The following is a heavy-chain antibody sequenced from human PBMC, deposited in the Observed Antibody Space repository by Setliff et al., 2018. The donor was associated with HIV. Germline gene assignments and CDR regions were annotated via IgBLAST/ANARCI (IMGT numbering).Heavy chain of an antibody. CDR1: GFTFDDYA. CDR3: AKGRRGYSYGYDAFDI. D-gene: IGHD5-18*01. J-gene: IGHJ3*02. Sequence: LSLTCAASGFTFDDYAMHWVRQAPGKGLEWVSGISWNSGSIGYADSVKGRFTISRDNAKNSLYLQMNSLRAEDMALYYCAKGRRGYSYGYDAFDIWCQGTMVTVSS. CDR2: ISWNSGSI. V-gene: IGHV3-9*03.